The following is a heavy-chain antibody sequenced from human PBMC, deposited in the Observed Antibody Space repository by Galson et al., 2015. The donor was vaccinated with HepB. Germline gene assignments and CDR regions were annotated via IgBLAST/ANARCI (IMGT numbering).Heavy chain of an antibody. Sequence: SVKVSCKASGGTFSTFTLIWVRQAPGQGLEWMGRIIPLVGTAIYAQRFQGRATITADKSTSTAYMELSRLSSEDTGVYYCARVNPAQATHYNGALDSWGQGTLVTVSS. D-gene: IGHD3-10*01. J-gene: IGHJ4*02. CDR3: ARVNPAQATHYNGALDS. CDR2: IIPLVGTA. V-gene: IGHV1-69*08. CDR1: GGTFSTFT.